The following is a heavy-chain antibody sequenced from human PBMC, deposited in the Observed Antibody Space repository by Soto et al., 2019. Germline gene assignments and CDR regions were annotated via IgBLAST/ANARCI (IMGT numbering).Heavy chain of an antibody. V-gene: IGHV3-7*01. CDR1: GFTFNRHW. Sequence: EVQLVESGGGLVQPGGSLRLSCAVSGFTFNRHWMSWVRQTPGKGLEWVASINEDGSEKSYVDSVKGRFTISRDNSKNSLLLPMNSLRVEDTAVYYCMRTGVNTPDYWGQGTRVTVSS. J-gene: IGHJ4*02. CDR3: MRTGVNTPDY. CDR2: INEDGSEK.